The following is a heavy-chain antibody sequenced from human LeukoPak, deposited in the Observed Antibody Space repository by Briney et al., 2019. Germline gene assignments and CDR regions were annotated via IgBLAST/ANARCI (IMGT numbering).Heavy chain of an antibody. D-gene: IGHD1-14*01. CDR3: AKFRKPMALLDAFDI. CDR1: GFTFSSYE. Sequence: GGSLRLSCAASGFTFSSYEMNWVRQAPGKGLEWVSYISSSGSTIYYADSVKGRFTISRDNAKNSLYLQMNSLRAEDTAVYYCAKFRKPMALLDAFDIWGQGTMVTVSS. CDR2: ISSSGSTI. V-gene: IGHV3-48*03. J-gene: IGHJ3*02.